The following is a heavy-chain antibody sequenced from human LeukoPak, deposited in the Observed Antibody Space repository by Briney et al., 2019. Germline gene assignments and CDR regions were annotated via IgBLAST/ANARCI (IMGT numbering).Heavy chain of an antibody. CDR2: ISASGGST. Sequence: TGGSLRLSCAASGFTFSSYAMSWVRQAPGKGLEWVSAISASGGSTYYADSVKGRFTVSRDNSKNTLYLQMNSLRAEDTAVYCCAKDDCSGGSCYRTSDYWGQGTLVTVSS. D-gene: IGHD2-15*01. V-gene: IGHV3-23*01. J-gene: IGHJ4*02. CDR1: GFTFSSYA. CDR3: AKDDCSGGSCYRTSDY.